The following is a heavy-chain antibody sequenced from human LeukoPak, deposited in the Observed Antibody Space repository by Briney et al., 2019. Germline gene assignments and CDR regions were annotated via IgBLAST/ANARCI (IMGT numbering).Heavy chain of an antibody. CDR2: IYYSGST. D-gene: IGHD2-8*01. Sequence: SETLSLTCTVSGGSISSSSYYWGRIRQPPGKGLEWIGTIYYSGSTYYNPSLKSRVTISVDTSKNQFSLKLSSVTAADTAVFYCARLCNTGACYEGYFDYWGQGTLVTVSS. V-gene: IGHV4-39*01. CDR3: ARLCNTGACYEGYFDY. J-gene: IGHJ4*02. CDR1: GGSISSSSYY.